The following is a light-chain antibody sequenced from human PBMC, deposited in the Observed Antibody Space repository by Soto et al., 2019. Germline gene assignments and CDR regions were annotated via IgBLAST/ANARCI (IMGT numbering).Light chain of an antibody. V-gene: IGKV1-5*03. CDR3: QHWTDSSWT. CDR1: QSLTIW. J-gene: IGKJ1*01. Sequence: DIHMTQSPSTLSSSVGDRVTITCRASQSLTIWLAWYQQKPGKAPHLLIYNTSSLESGVPSRFSGSGSVTEFTLTSSSQQPDDFATYYCQHWTDSSWTFGQGTKVEVK. CDR2: NTS.